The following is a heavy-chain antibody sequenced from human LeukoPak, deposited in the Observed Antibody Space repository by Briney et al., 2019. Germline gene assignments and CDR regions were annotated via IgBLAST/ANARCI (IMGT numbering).Heavy chain of an antibody. CDR3: ARENPSGYYNRPIDY. V-gene: IGHV4-59*01. D-gene: IGHD3-22*01. CDR1: GASISSYY. Sequence: SETLSLICTVSGASISSYYWSWIRQPPGKGLEWIGDIYYSGSIKYNPSLKSRVTMSVDTSKNQFSLKLSSVTTADTAIYYCARENPSGYYNRPIDYWGQGTLVTVSS. J-gene: IGHJ4*02. CDR2: IYYSGSI.